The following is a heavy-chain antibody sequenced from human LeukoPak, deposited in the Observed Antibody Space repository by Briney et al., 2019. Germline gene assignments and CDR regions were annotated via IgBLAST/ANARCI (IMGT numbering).Heavy chain of an antibody. Sequence: GGSLRLSCAASGFTFSSYSMNWVRQAPGKGLEWVSSISSSSSYIYYADSVKGRFTISRDKAKNSLYLQMNSLRAEDTAVYYCASDVGNWFDPWGQGSLVTVCS. CDR2: ISSSSSYI. CDR3: ASDVGNWFDP. V-gene: IGHV3-21*01. CDR1: GFTFSSYS. J-gene: IGHJ5*02. D-gene: IGHD1-26*01.